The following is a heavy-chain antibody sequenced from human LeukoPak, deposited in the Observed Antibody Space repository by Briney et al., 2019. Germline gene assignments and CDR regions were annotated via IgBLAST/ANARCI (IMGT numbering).Heavy chain of an antibody. V-gene: IGHV3-23*01. CDR1: GFTFSSYA. Sequence: PGGSLRLSCAASGFTFSSYAMSWVRQAPGKGLEWVSAISGSGGSTYYADSVKGRFTISRDNSKNTLYLQMNSLRAEDMAVYYCAREGGGWGWPLFDYWGQGTLVTVSS. CDR2: ISGSGGST. D-gene: IGHD6-19*01. J-gene: IGHJ4*02. CDR3: AREGGGWGWPLFDY.